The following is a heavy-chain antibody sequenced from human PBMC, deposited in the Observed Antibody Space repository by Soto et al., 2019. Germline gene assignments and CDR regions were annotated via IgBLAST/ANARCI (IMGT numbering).Heavy chain of an antibody. J-gene: IGHJ6*02. Sequence: PGGSLRLSCAASGFTFSDYAMHWVRQAPGKGLEWVAIISFDGSNEHYADSVQGRFTISRDNSENTLYLQMNSLRADDTAVYYCARPAATVIFYSGMDVWGQGXTVTVYS. V-gene: IGHV3-30-3*01. CDR3: ARPAATVIFYSGMDV. D-gene: IGHD4-17*01. CDR2: ISFDGSNE. CDR1: GFTFSDYA.